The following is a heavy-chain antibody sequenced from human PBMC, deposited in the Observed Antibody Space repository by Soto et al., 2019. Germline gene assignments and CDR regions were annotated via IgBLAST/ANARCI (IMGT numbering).Heavy chain of an antibody. CDR2: ISGSGGST. CDR1: GFTFSSYG. J-gene: IGHJ4*02. Sequence: RRLSCVVSGFTFSSYGMSWVRQAPGKGLEWVSAISGSGGSTYYADSVKGRFTISRDKAKNTLILQMNSLRAEDTAVYYCATHHYDSSGYYYSPFDYWGQGTLVTVSS. V-gene: IGHV3-23*01. CDR3: ATHHYDSSGYYYSPFDY. D-gene: IGHD3-22*01.